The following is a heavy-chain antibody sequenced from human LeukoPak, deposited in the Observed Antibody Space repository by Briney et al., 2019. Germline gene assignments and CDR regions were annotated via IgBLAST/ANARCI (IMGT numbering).Heavy chain of an antibody. V-gene: IGHV1-18*01. J-gene: IGHJ4*02. CDR1: GYTFTSYG. Sequence: VASVKVSCKASGYTFTSYGISWVRQAPGQGLEWMGWISAYNGNTNYAQKFQGRVTMTRDTSISTAYMELSRLRSDDTAVYYCARGGLYYDSSGYFGYFDYWGQGTLVTVSS. CDR2: ISAYNGNT. D-gene: IGHD3-22*01. CDR3: ARGGLYYDSSGYFGYFDY.